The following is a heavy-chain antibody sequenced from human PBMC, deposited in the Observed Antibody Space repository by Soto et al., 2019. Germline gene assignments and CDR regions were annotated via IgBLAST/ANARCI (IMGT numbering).Heavy chain of an antibody. CDR3: ARPPIKYRSSISCSPDYNYYMDV. CDR2: INHSGST. D-gene: IGHD2-2*01. V-gene: IGHV4-34*04. CDR1: GGSLSDYY. Sequence: QVQLQQWGAGLLKPSGTLSLTCGVSGGSLSDYYWSWIRQPPGKGLEWIGEINHSGSTNVNPSLKSRATISVDVSKSQFSLSLSSVTAADTALYYCARPPIKYRSSISCSPDYNYYMDVWGTGTAVTVSS. J-gene: IGHJ6*03.